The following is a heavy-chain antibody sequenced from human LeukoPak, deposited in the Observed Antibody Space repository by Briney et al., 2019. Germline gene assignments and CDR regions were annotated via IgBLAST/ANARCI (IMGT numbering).Heavy chain of an antibody. Sequence: GGSLRLSCTASGFTFSSYAMSWVRQAPGEGLEWVSAISGSGGSTYHADSVKGRFTISRDNSKNTLYLQMNSLRAEDTAVYYCAKDDGYYYGSGSYPGEYYFDYWGQGTLVTVSS. D-gene: IGHD3-10*01. V-gene: IGHV3-23*01. CDR2: ISGSGGST. CDR3: AKDDGYYYGSGSYPGEYYFDY. J-gene: IGHJ4*02. CDR1: GFTFSSYA.